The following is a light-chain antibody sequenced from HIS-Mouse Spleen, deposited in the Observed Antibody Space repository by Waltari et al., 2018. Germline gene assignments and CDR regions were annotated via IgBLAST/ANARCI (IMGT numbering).Light chain of an antibody. Sequence: QSALTQPASVSGSPGQSITISCTGTSSDVGGYNYVSWYQQHPGKAPKLMIYDVSNRTLGVSNRFSGYKSGNTASLTISGLQAEDEADYYCSSYTSSSTEVFGGGTKLTVL. CDR1: SSDVGGYNY. J-gene: IGLJ2*01. CDR2: DVS. V-gene: IGLV2-14*03. CDR3: SSYTSSSTEV.